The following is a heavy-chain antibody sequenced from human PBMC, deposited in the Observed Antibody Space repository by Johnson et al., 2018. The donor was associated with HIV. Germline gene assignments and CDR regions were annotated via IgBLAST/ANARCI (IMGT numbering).Heavy chain of an antibody. D-gene: IGHD6-6*01. CDR3: ATSISTPPGAFDI. CDR1: GFTFSSYA. Sequence: QVQLVESGGGLVQPGASLRLSCAASGFTFSSYAMHWVRQAPGKGLEWVAVISYDGSNKFYADSVKGRFTISRDNSKNTLYLQMNSLRHEDTAVYYCATSISTPPGAFDIWGQGTMVTVSS. J-gene: IGHJ3*02. V-gene: IGHV3-30*04. CDR2: ISYDGSNK.